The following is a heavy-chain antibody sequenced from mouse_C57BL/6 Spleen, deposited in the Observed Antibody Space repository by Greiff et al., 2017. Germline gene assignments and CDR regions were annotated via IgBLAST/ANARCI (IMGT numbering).Heavy chain of an antibody. Sequence: EVKLVESGGGLVQPGGSMKLSCVASGFTFSNYWMNWVRQSPEKGLEWVAQIRLKSDNYATHYAESVKGRFTISRDDSKSSVYLQMNNLRAEDTGIYYCTGGTTGPYAMDYWGQGTSVTVSS. CDR3: TGGTTGPYAMDY. J-gene: IGHJ4*01. V-gene: IGHV6-3*01. CDR2: IRLKSDNYAT. D-gene: IGHD1-1*01. CDR1: GFTFSNYW.